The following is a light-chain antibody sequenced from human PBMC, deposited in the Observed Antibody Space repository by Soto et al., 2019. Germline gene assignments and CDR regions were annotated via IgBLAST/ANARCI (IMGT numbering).Light chain of an antibody. J-gene: IGKJ1*01. Sequence: EIVLTQSPATLSLSPGERATLSCRASQSISGYLAWYQQKPGQAPRLLIFDTSNRAPGIPARFTGSGSGADFTLTITTLEPDFFSYDYCQDRHYPPWTLAQGTK. V-gene: IGKV3-11*01. CDR1: QSISGY. CDR2: DTS. CDR3: QDRHYPPWT.